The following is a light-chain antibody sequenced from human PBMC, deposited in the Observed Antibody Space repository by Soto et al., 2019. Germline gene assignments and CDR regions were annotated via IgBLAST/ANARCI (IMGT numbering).Light chain of an antibody. Sequence: DIQMTQSPSSLSASVGDTISITCRSFQTIRKSLNWYQQKPGKAPKLLIYDASSLESGVPSRFSGSRSGTEFTLTISSLQPDDFATYYCQQYNSYSWTFGQGTKVDIK. CDR2: DAS. J-gene: IGKJ1*01. CDR3: QQYNSYSWT. V-gene: IGKV1-5*01. CDR1: QTIRKS.